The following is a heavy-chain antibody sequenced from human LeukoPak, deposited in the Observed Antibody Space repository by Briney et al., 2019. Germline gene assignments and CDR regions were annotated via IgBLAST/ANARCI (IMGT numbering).Heavy chain of an antibody. J-gene: IGHJ6*02. V-gene: IGHV1-8*02. D-gene: IGHD6-19*01. CDR2: MNPNSGNT. CDR1: GYTFTSYY. Sequence: ASVKVSCKASGYTFTSYYMHWVRQAPGQGLEWMGWMNPNSGNTGYAQKFQGRVTMTRNTSISTAYMELSSLRSEDTAVYYCARGLAVAGYYYYGMDVWGQGTTVTVSS. CDR3: ARGLAVAGYYYYGMDV.